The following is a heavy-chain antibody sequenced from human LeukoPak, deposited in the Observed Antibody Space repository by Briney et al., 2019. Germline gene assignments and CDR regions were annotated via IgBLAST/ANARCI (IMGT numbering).Heavy chain of an antibody. V-gene: IGHV4-38-2*02. D-gene: IGHD7-27*01. CDR2: IYHSGST. CDR1: GYSINSGYY. J-gene: IGHJ5*02. CDR3: ARVTGDRATSWFDP. Sequence: SETLSLTCTVSGYSINSGYYWGWIRQPPGKGLEWIGSIYHSGSTYYNPSLKSRVTISVDTSKNQFPLKLSSVTAADTAVYYCARVTGDRATSWFDPWGQGTLVTVSS.